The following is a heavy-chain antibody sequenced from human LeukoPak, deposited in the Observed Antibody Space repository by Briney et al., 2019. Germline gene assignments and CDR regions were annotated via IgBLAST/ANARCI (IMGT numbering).Heavy chain of an antibody. CDR3: AKADSTTWYNNYVDG. J-gene: IGHJ4*02. CDR1: GFSFSSYA. D-gene: IGHD2-2*02. CDR2: LSVSGGNT. Sequence: GGSLRVSCAASGFSFSSYAMTWVRQAPGKGLEWVSALSVSGGNTYYADSVKGRFTISRANSKNTLYLQMNSLRAEDTAVYYCAKADSTTWYNNYVDGWGQGALVTVSS. V-gene: IGHV3-23*01.